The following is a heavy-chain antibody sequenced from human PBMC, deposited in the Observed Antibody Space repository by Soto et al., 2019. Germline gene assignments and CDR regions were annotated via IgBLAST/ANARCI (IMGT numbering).Heavy chain of an antibody. J-gene: IGHJ4*02. Sequence: ELQLLESGGDLVQPGGSLRLSCAASGFTFSTYAMSWVRQAPGKGLEWVSAISGTGGTTYYADSVKGRVTISRDNSKNTLYLQMNSLRAEDTAIYHCAKEPRAQGTGWYGAHWGQGTLVTVSS. V-gene: IGHV3-23*01. CDR2: ISGTGGTT. CDR3: AKEPRAQGTGWYGAH. CDR1: GFTFSTYA. D-gene: IGHD6-19*01.